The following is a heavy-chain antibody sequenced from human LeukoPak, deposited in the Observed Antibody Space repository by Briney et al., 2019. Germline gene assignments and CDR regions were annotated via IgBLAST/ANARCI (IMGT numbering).Heavy chain of an antibody. J-gene: IGHJ4*02. CDR1: GGTFSSYA. CDR3: ARRFYETSGWYLDY. CDR2: IIPIFGTA. D-gene: IGHD6-19*01. V-gene: IGHV1-69*06. Sequence: GASVKVSCKASGGTFSSYAISWVRQAPGQGLEWMGGIIPIFGTANYAQKFQGRVTITADKSTSTAYMELSSLRSEDTAVYYCARRFYETSGWYLDYWGQGTLVTVSS.